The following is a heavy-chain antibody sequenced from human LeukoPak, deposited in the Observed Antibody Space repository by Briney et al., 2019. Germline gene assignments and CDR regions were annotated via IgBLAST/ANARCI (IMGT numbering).Heavy chain of an antibody. D-gene: IGHD6-6*01. V-gene: IGHV4-30-4*01. J-gene: IGHJ4*02. CDR1: GGSISSGDYY. Sequence: PSQTLSLTCTVSGGSISSGDYYWSGIRQPPGKGLEWIGYIYYRGSTYYNPSLKSRLTISVDTSKNQFSLRLSSVTAADTAVYYCARGSWSSSIDYWGQGTLVTVSS. CDR2: IYYRGST. CDR3: ARGSWSSSIDY.